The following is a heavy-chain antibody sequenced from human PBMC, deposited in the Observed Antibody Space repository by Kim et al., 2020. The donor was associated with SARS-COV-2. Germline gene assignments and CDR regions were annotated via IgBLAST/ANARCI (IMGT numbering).Heavy chain of an antibody. CDR2: ISTSTGYT. Sequence: GGSLRLSCEASGFTFSDSHMSWIRQAPGKGLEWVSYISTSTGYTTHADSVKGRFTISGDNAKNSLFLQMNSLRAEDTAVYYCARAYCGGDCSFYYYGLDV. CDR1: GFTFSDSH. J-gene: IGHJ6*01. CDR3: ARAYCGGDCSFYYYGLDV. V-gene: IGHV3-11*05. D-gene: IGHD2-21*02.